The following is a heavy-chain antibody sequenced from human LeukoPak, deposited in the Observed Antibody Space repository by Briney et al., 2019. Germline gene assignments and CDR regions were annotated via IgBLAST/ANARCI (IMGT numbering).Heavy chain of an antibody. D-gene: IGHD6-13*01. Sequence: SGPALVKPTQTLTLTCTFSGFSLSTSGMRVSWIRQPPGKALEWLALIDWDDDKYYSTSLKTRLTISKDTSKNQVVLTMTNMDPVDTATYYCARVPYSSSWYSFDYWGQGTLVTVSS. V-gene: IGHV2-70*01. CDR3: ARVPYSSSWYSFDY. CDR2: IDWDDDK. CDR1: GFSLSTSGMR. J-gene: IGHJ4*02.